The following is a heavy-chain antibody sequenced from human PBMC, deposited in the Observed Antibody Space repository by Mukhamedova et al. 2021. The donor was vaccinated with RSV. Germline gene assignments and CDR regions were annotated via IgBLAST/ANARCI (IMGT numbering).Heavy chain of an antibody. Sequence: SSYAMNWVRQAPGKGLEWVAVISYDGSNKYYADSVKGRFTISRDNSKNTLYLQMNSLRAEDTAVYYCARLPHPSIAVAGTGDYWG. CDR2: ISYDGSNK. V-gene: IGHV3-30*04. J-gene: IGHJ4*01. CDR3: ARLPHPSIAVAGTGDY. D-gene: IGHD6-19*01. CDR1: SSYA.